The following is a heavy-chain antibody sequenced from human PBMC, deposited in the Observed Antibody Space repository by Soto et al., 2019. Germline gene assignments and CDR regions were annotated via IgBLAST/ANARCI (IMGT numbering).Heavy chain of an antibody. D-gene: IGHD3-10*01. CDR3: AKRGSGSYFDY. CDR2: TSHDESRT. J-gene: IGHJ4*02. Sequence: GSLRLSCAASGFTFSDYAMDWVRQAPGKGLEWVSLTSHDESRTSYADSVKGRFTISRGNSENTLYLQMNSLRAEDTAVYYCAKRGSGSYFDYWGQGTLVTVSS. CDR1: GFTFSDYA. V-gene: IGHV3-33*06.